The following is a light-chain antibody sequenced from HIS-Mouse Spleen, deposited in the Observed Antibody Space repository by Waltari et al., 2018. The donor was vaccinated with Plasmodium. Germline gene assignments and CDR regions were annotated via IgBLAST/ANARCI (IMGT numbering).Light chain of an antibody. CDR2: DRS. V-gene: IGLV2-11*01. CDR1: SSDVGGYNY. J-gene: IGLJ3*02. Sequence: QSALTQPRSVSGSPGQSVTISCTGTSSDVGGYNYVSWYQQHPGKAPKLMIYDRSKRPSGVPDRFSGSKSGNTASLTISGLQAEDEADYYCCSYAGSYTLVFGGGTKLTVL. CDR3: CSYAGSYTLV.